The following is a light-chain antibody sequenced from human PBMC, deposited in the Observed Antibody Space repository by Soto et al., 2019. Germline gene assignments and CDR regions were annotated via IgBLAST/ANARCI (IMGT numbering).Light chain of an antibody. V-gene: IGKV1-12*01. CDR2: GAS. Sequence: DIQMTQSPSSVSASVGDRLTITCRASRDISNSLAWYQQTPGKAPKLLLRGASSLRRGVTSRFSGGGAGTEFTLTISSLQPEDFATYYCQQTSAFPRTFGHGTKVDVK. CDR3: QQTSAFPRT. J-gene: IGKJ3*01. CDR1: RDISNS.